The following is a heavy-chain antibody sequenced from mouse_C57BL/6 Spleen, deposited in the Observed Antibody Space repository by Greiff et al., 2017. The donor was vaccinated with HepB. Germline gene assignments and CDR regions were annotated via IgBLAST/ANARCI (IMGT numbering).Heavy chain of an antibody. CDR3: TREGYDYPFAY. Sequence: QVQLQQSGAELVRPGASVTLSCKASGYTFTDYEMHWVKQTPVHGLEWIGAIDPETGGTAYNQKFKGKAILTADKYSSTAYMELRSLTSEDSAVYYCTREGYDYPFAYWGQGTLVTVSA. CDR2: IDPETGGT. V-gene: IGHV1-15*01. J-gene: IGHJ3*01. D-gene: IGHD2-4*01. CDR1: GYTFTDYE.